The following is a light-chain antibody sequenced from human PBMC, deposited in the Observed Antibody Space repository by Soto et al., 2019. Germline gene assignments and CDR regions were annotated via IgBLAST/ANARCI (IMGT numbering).Light chain of an antibody. CDR3: CSYTASDMWV. CDR1: SSDVGGYNY. V-gene: IGLV2-8*01. J-gene: IGLJ3*02. Sequence: QSALTQPPSASGSPGQSVTISCTGTSSDVGGYNYVSWYQQLPGKAPKLIISAVSYRPSGVPDRFSGSKSGNTASLTISGLQAEDEADYYCCSYTASDMWVFGGGTKLTVL. CDR2: AVS.